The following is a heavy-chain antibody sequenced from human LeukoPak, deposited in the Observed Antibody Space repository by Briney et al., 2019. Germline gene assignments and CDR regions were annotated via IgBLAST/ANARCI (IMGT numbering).Heavy chain of an antibody. D-gene: IGHD3-10*01. CDR2: INPNSGGT. Sequence: GASVKVSCMASGYTFTGNYLHWVRQAPGQGLEWMGRINPNSGGTNYAQKFQGRVTMTRDTSISTAYMELSRLRSDDTAVYYCARDRITMVRGVITPRPDWFDPWGQGTLVTVSS. V-gene: IGHV1-2*06. CDR1: GYTFTGNY. J-gene: IGHJ5*02. CDR3: ARDRITMVRGVITPRPDWFDP.